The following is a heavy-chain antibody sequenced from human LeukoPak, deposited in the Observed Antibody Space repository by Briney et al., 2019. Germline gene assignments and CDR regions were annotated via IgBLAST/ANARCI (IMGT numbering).Heavy chain of an antibody. V-gene: IGHV3-23*01. CDR1: GFTFSTYA. D-gene: IGHD1-20*01. J-gene: IGHJ4*02. CDR3: AKAASGNWNDVSDY. CDR2: ISGRGVST. Sequence: PGGSLRLSCAASGFTFSTYAMSWVRQAPGKGLEWVSAISGRGVSTSYADSVGGRFTISRDNSKDTLYLQMNSLTAENAAVYYCAKAASGNWNDVSDYWGQGTLVTVSS.